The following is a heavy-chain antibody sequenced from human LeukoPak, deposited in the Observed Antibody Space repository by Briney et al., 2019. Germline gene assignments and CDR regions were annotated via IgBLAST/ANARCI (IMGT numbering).Heavy chain of an antibody. D-gene: IGHD3-10*01. CDR3: ARVGDHYHWYLDV. CDR2: LYSGSST. Sequence: GGSLRLSCEGSGFSVSTNYMNWVRQAPRKGLEWVSILYSGSSTYYTDSVKGRFTVSRDDSKNTLFLHMNSLGVEDTAVYYCARVGDHYHWYLDVWGRGTLVTVSS. V-gene: IGHV3-53*01. CDR1: GFSVSTNY. J-gene: IGHJ2*01.